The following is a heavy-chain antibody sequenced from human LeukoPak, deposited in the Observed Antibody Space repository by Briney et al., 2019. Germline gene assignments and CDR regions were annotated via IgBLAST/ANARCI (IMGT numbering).Heavy chain of an antibody. J-gene: IGHJ6*02. CDR2: MSYDGWYD. CDR1: GFIFRSYS. D-gene: IGHD6-19*01. Sequence: GGSLRLSCAASGFIFRSYSMHWVRQAPGKGLEWVAVMSYDGWYDFYEDSVKGRFAISRDNSKNILYLQMNNLRAEDTAVYYCAKDLGIDSSGWYRDNYYYYGMDVWGQGTTVTVSS. CDR3: AKDLGIDSSGWYRDNYYYYGMDV. V-gene: IGHV3-30*18.